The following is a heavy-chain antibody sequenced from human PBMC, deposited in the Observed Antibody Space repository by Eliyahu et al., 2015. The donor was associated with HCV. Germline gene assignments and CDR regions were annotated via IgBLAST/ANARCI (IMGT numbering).Heavy chain of an antibody. Sequence: EVQLLESGGGLVQPGGSLRLSCSASGFTFSNYGMGWVRQAPGKGLESVAMISGSGSFTYYADSLEGRVTISRDNSKNTLDLQMSSLRDEDTAVYYCTKGDVDDGGYYRYYFDSWGQGTPVTVSS. J-gene: IGHJ4*02. CDR1: GFTFSNYG. D-gene: IGHD3-22*01. CDR3: TKGDVDDGGYYRYYFDS. V-gene: IGHV3-23*01. CDR2: ISGSGSFT.